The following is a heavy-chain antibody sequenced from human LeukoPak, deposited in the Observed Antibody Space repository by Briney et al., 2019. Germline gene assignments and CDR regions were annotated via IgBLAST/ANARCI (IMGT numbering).Heavy chain of an antibody. V-gene: IGHV4-59*01. J-gene: IGHJ4*02. CDR2: IYYSGST. Sequence: SETLSLTCTVSGGSISSYYWSWIRQPPGKGLEWIGYIYYSGSTNYNPSLKSRVTISVDTSKNQFSLKLSSVTAADTAVYYCARNQGYDFWSGYYPYYFDYWGQGTLVTVSP. CDR3: ARNQGYDFWSGYYPYYFDY. D-gene: IGHD3-3*01. CDR1: GGSISSYY.